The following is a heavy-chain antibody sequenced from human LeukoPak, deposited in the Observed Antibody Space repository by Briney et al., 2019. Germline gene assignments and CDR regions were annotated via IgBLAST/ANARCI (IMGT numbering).Heavy chain of an antibody. V-gene: IGHV3-21*01. D-gene: IGHD6-19*01. J-gene: IGHJ4*02. Sequence: GGSLRLSCAASGFTFSSYGMNWGRQAPRKGLEWVSAISSSSSYIYYADSVKGRFTISRDNAKNSLYLQMNSLRAEDTAVYYCARVDIAVAKPFDYWGQGTLVTVSS. CDR3: ARVDIAVAKPFDY. CDR2: ISSSSSYI. CDR1: GFTFSSYG.